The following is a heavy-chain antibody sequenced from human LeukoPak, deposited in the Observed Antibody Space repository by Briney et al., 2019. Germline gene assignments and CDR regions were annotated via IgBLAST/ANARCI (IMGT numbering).Heavy chain of an antibody. J-gene: IGHJ6*02. CDR2: IYPGDSDT. V-gene: IGHV5-51*01. CDR1: GYSFTSYW. Sequence: GESLKISRKGSGYSFTSYWIGWVRQMPGKGLEWMGIIYPGDSDTRYSPSFQGQVTISADKSISTAYLQWSSLKASDTAMYYCARHETVLTTKISYGMDVWGQGTTVTVSS. CDR3: ARHETVLTTKISYGMDV. D-gene: IGHD1-14*01.